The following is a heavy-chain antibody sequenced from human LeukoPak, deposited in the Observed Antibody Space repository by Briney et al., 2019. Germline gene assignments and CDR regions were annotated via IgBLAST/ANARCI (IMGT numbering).Heavy chain of an antibody. CDR3: AKDRKILRYLMYFDY. V-gene: IGHV3-11*04. J-gene: IGHJ4*02. CDR1: GSTFSDYY. CDR2: ISSSGSTI. Sequence: GGSLRLSCAASGSTFSDYYMSWIRQAPGKGLEWVSYISSSGSTIYYADSVKGRFTISRDNAKNSLYLQMNSLRAEDTAVYYCAKDRKILRYLMYFDYWGQGTLVTVSS. D-gene: IGHD3-9*01.